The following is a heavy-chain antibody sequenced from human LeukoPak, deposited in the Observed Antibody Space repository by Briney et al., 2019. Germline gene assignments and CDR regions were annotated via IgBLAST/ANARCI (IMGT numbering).Heavy chain of an antibody. Sequence: PGGSLRLSCAASGFTFSRYSMNWVRQAPGKGLEWVSSISSSSSYIYYADSVKGRFTISRDNAKNSLYLQMNSLRAEDTAVYYCACDDYDDIHYMDVWGKGTTVTVSS. CDR2: ISSSSSYI. V-gene: IGHV3-21*01. J-gene: IGHJ6*03. D-gene: IGHD4-17*01. CDR3: ACDDYDDIHYMDV. CDR1: GFTFSRYS.